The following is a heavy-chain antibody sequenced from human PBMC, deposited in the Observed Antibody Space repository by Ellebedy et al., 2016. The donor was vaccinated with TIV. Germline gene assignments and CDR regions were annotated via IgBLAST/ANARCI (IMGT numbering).Heavy chain of an antibody. CDR1: GFSFRTYW. D-gene: IGHD5-18*01. CDR3: ARERDTAMGDY. CDR2: ISSDGGST. V-gene: IGHV3-74*01. Sequence: GESLKISCAASGFSFRTYWMHWVRQAPGKGLVWVSRISSDGGSTTYADSVKGRFTISRDNAKNTLYLQMNSLGAEDTAVYYCARERDTAMGDYWGQGTLVTVSS. J-gene: IGHJ4*02.